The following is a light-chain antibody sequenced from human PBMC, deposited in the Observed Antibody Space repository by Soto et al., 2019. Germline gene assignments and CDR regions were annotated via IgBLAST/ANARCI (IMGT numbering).Light chain of an antibody. J-gene: IGLJ1*01. CDR1: SSDVGGYNY. Sequence: QSALTQPPSASGSPGQSVTISCAGTSSDVGGYNYVSWYQQYPGKVPKLMIYEVSERPSGVPDRFSGSKSGNTAFLTVSGLQAEDEDDYYSLPYADTAYVFGNGTTVTV. CDR2: EVS. V-gene: IGLV2-8*01. CDR3: LPYADTAYV.